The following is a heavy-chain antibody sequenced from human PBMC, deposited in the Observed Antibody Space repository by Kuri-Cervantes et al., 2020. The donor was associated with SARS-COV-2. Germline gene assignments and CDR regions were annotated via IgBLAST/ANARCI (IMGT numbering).Heavy chain of an antibody. CDR1: GFTFSSYA. CDR3: AKELNEGYSSSWYFDY. Sequence: GESLKISCAASGFTFSSYAMSWVRQAPGKGLEWASAISGSGGSTYYADSVKGRFTISRDNSKNTLYLQMNSLRAEDTAVYYCAKELNEGYSSSWYFDYWGQGTLVTVSS. V-gene: IGHV3-23*01. D-gene: IGHD6-13*01. J-gene: IGHJ4*02. CDR2: ISGSGGST.